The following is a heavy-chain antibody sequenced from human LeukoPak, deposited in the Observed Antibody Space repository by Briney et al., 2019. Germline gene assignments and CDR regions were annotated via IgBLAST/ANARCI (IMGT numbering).Heavy chain of an antibody. D-gene: IGHD4-17*01. CDR1: GYTFTSYG. Sequence: ASMTVSCEASGYTFTSYGISWVRQPPGPGLEWMGWISAYNGNTNYAQKLKGRGTMTTDTSTSTAYMELRSLRSDDTAVYYCASGYRGDYVYDAFDIWGQGTMVTVSS. J-gene: IGHJ3*02. V-gene: IGHV1-18*01. CDR3: ASGYRGDYVYDAFDI. CDR2: ISAYNGNT.